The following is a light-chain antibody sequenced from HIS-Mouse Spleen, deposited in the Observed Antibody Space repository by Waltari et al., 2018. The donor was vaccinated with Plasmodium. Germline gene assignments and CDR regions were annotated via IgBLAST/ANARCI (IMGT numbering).Light chain of an antibody. CDR1: SSNIGSNT. Sequence: QSVLTQPPSASGTPGQRVTISCSGSSSNIGSNTVNWYQQLPGTAPKLLIYSNNQRPSGVPDRFVGSKSGTSASLAISGVQSEDEADYYCAAWDDSLNGPVFGGGTKLTVL. V-gene: IGLV1-44*01. J-gene: IGLJ2*01. CDR2: SNN. CDR3: AAWDDSLNGPV.